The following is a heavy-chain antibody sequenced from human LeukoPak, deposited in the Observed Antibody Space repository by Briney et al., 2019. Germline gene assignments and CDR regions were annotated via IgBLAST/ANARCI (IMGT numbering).Heavy chain of an antibody. CDR3: AKDKGKYSGYDYFYFDY. CDR1: GFTFDDCA. D-gene: IGHD5-12*01. J-gene: IGHJ4*02. V-gene: IGHV3-9*01. Sequence: GGSLRLSCAASGFTFDDCAMHWVRQAPGKGLEWVSGISWNSGSIGYADSVKGRFTISRDNAKNSLYLQMNSLRAEDTALYYCAKDKGKYSGYDYFYFDYWGQGTLVTVSS. CDR2: ISWNSGSI.